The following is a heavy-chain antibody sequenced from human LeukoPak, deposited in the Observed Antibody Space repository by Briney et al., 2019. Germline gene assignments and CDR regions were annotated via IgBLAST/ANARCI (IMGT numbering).Heavy chain of an antibody. D-gene: IGHD6-6*01. V-gene: IGHV3-21*01. CDR3: ARSLPYSSSAHDAFDI. CDR1: GFTFNSYN. Sequence: GGSLRLSCAASGFTFNSYNMNWVRQAPGKGLEGVSSISSSSNYIYYADSVKGRFTISRDNAKNSLYLQMNSLRAEDMAVYYCARSLPYSSSAHDAFDIWGQGTMVTVSS. CDR2: ISSSSNYI. J-gene: IGHJ3*02.